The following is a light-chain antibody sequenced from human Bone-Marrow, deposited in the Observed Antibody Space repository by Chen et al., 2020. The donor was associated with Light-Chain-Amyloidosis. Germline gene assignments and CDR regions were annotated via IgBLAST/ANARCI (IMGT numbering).Light chain of an antibody. CDR2: RNN. CDR3: AAWDDSLSGPV. J-gene: IGLJ3*02. V-gene: IGLV1-47*01. CDR1: SSNIGSNY. Sequence: QSVLTQPPSASGTPGHRVTISCSGSSSNIGSNYVYWYQQLPGTAPKLLIYRNNQRHSGVPDRFSGSKSGTSASLAISGLRSEDEADYYCAAWDDSLSGPVFGGGTKLTVL.